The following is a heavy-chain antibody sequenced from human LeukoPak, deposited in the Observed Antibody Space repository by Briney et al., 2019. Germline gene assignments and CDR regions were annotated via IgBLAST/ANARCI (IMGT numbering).Heavy chain of an antibody. CDR1: GFTFSSYE. D-gene: IGHD6-13*01. CDR2: ISSSGSTI. CDR3: ATTPSGGVSP. V-gene: IGHV3-48*03. J-gene: IGHJ5*02. Sequence: PGGSLRLSCAASGFTFSSYEMHWVRQAPGKGLEWVSYISSSGSTIYYADSVKGRFTISRDNAKNSLYLQMNSLRAEDTAIYYCATTPSGGVSPWGQGTLVTVSS.